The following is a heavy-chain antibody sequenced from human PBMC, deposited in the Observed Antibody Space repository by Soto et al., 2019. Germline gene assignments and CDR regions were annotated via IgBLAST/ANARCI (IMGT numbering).Heavy chain of an antibody. D-gene: IGHD1-26*01. CDR2: IDPGDSST. Sequence: GESLKISCQGSGYSFTTYWISWVRQMPGKGLEWMGKIDPGDSSTNYSPSFRGHITISVDRSINTAHLQFSSLKAADTAVYYCARLEKWYYNYYGLDVWGQGTMVTVSS. CDR3: ARLEKWYYNYYGLDV. CDR1: GYSFTTYW. V-gene: IGHV5-10-1*01. J-gene: IGHJ6*02.